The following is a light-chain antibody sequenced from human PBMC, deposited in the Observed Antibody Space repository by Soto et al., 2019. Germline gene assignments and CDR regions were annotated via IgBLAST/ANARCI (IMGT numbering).Light chain of an antibody. CDR3: QQRAGWPPT. CDR1: QSVSAY. CDR2: DAS. V-gene: IGKV3-11*01. J-gene: IGKJ4*01. Sequence: EIVLTQSPATLSLSPGERASLSCRSSQSVSAYLVWYQQKPGQAPRLLIYDASNRANGIPARFTGSGSGTDFTLTISSLEPEDFAVYFCQQRAGWPPTFCGGTKVDTK.